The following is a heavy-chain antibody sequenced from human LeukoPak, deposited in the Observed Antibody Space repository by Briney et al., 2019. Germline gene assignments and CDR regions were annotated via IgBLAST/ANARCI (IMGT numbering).Heavy chain of an antibody. CDR3: ARSHSGSYDHKNYFDY. J-gene: IGHJ4*02. V-gene: IGHV1-69*13. CDR2: IIPIFGTA. D-gene: IGHD1-26*01. Sequence: SVKVSCTASGYTFTSYYMHWVRQAPGQGLEWMGGIIPIFGTANYAQKFQGRVTITADESTSTAYMELSSLRSEDTAVYYCARSHSGSYDHKNYFDYWGQGTLVTVSS. CDR1: GYTFTSYY.